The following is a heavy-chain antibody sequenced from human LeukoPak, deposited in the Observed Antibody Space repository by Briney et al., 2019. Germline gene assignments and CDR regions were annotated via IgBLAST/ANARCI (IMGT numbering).Heavy chain of an antibody. D-gene: IGHD3-9*01. V-gene: IGHV3-30*02. Sequence: GGSLRLSCTASGFTFSTYAMNWVRQGPGKGLEWVAYIHYDGSIKLYGDSVRGRFSISRDNSKNTLYLQMNSLRPEDTAVYYCAKDQEKYYDILTGVFDYWGQGTLVTVSS. J-gene: IGHJ4*02. CDR2: IHYDGSIK. CDR1: GFTFSTYA. CDR3: AKDQEKYYDILTGVFDY.